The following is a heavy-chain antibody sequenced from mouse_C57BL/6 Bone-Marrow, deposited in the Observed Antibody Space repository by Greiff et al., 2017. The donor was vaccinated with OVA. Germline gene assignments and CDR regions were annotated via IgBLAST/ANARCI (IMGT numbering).Heavy chain of an antibody. CDR1: GYTFTSYW. J-gene: IGHJ2*01. Sequence: QVQLQQPGAELVKPGASVKLSCKASGYTFTSYWMHWVKQRPGQGLEWIGMIHPNSGSTNYNEKFKSKATLTVDKSSSTAYMQRSSLTSEDSAVYYCARSNWDENYFDYWGQGTTLTVSS. V-gene: IGHV1-64*01. CDR3: ARSNWDENYFDY. CDR2: IHPNSGST. D-gene: IGHD4-1*01.